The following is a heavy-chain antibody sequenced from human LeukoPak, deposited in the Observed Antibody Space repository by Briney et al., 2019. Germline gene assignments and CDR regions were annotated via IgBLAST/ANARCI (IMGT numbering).Heavy chain of an antibody. CDR3: ARVDGYNYGSFDP. D-gene: IGHD3-10*01. Sequence: KFSETLSLTCTVSGDSISSYYWSWIRQPPGKGLDWIGYIHYSGNSNYNPSLKSRVTISVDPSKNQFSLKLSSVTAADTAMYFCARVDGYNYGSFDPWGQGTLVTVSS. CDR1: GDSISSYY. V-gene: IGHV4-59*13. J-gene: IGHJ5*02. CDR2: IHYSGNS.